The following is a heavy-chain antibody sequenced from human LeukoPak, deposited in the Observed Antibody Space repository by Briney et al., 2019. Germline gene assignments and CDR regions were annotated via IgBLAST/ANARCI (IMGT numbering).Heavy chain of an antibody. CDR1: GFTFSSYA. CDR3: AKDHGSSDWYYFDY. J-gene: IGHJ4*02. D-gene: IGHD6-13*01. CDR2: IHYDGSNN. Sequence: GGSLRLSCAASGFTFSSYAMHWVRQAPGKGLEWVAFIHYDGSNNYYADSVKGRFTISRDNSKDTLYLQMNTLRADDTAVYYCAKDHGSSDWYYFDYWGQGTLVTVSS. V-gene: IGHV3-30*02.